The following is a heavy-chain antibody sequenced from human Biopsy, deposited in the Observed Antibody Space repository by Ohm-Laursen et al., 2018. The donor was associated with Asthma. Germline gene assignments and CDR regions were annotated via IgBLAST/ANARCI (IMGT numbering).Heavy chain of an antibody. V-gene: IGHV1-69*13. Sequence: VASVKVSCKSLGGTFNTYVIGWVRQAPGQGLEWMGGINSVFGTTTYPQKFQDRVTITADDSTSTVYMELSSLRSEDTAVYYCARGPNYHGSGRAPIGMDVWGQGTTVTVSS. CDR2: INSVFGTT. CDR1: GGTFNTYV. CDR3: ARGPNYHGSGRAPIGMDV. D-gene: IGHD3-10*01. J-gene: IGHJ6*02.